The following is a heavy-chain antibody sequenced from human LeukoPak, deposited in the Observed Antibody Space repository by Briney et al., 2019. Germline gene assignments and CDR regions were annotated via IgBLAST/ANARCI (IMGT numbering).Heavy chain of an antibody. J-gene: IGHJ4*02. CDR2: IYYSGST. V-gene: IGHV4-59*08. CDR3: ARTQQTLFDY. CDR1: GGSINSYY. Sequence: SETLSLTCTVSGGSINSYYWSWIRQPPGRGLEWIGYIYYSGSTNHNPSLKSRVTISLDTSKNQFSLKLSSVTAADTAVYYCARTQQTLFDYWGQGTLVTVSS.